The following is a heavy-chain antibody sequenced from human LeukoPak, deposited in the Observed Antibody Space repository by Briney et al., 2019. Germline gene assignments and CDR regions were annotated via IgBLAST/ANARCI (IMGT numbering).Heavy chain of an antibody. CDR3: ARPTHYYGSGSSYSI. V-gene: IGHV1-69*05. CDR1: GGTFSSYA. D-gene: IGHD3-10*01. CDR2: IIPIFGTA. J-gene: IGHJ3*02. Sequence: ASVKVSCKASGGTFSSYAISWVRQAPGQGLEWMGGIIPIFGTANYAQKFQGRVTITTDESTSTAYMELSSLRSEDTAVYYCARPTHYYGSGSSYSIWGQGTMVTVSS.